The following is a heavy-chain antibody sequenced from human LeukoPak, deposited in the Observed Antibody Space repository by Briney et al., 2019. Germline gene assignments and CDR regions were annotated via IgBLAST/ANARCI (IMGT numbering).Heavy chain of an antibody. V-gene: IGHV1-2*02. CDR2: INPNSGGT. CDR3: ARAGLDRPGPDLTLVWLFGNS. Sequence: GASVKVSCKASGYTFTGYYMHWVRQAPGQGLEWMGWINPNSGGTNYAQKFEGRVTMTRDTSISTAYMELSRLRSDDTAVYYCARAGLDRPGPDLTLVWLFGNSWGQGTLVTVSS. D-gene: IGHD3-3*01. J-gene: IGHJ4*02. CDR1: GYTFTGYY.